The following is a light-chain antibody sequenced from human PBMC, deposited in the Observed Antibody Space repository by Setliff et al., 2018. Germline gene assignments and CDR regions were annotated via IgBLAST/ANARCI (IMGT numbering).Light chain of an antibody. CDR3: CSYAGSYTSLYV. CDR1: SSNIGAGYD. CDR2: GNS. J-gene: IGLJ1*01. Sequence: QSVLTQAPSVSGAPGQRVTISCTGSSSNIGAGYDVHWYQQLPGTAPKLLIFGNSNRPSGVPDRFSGSKSGTSASLAITGLQAEDEADYYCCSYAGSYTSLYVFGTGTKVTVL. V-gene: IGLV1-40*01.